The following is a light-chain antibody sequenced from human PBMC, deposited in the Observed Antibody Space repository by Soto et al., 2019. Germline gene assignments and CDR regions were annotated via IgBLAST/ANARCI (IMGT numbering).Light chain of an antibody. CDR3: AAWDDGLSDVL. J-gene: IGLJ2*01. CDR1: SSNIGRNT. V-gene: IGLV1-44*01. Sequence: QSVLTQPPSASGTPGQTVTISCSGSSSNIGRNTVNWYQQLPGTAPKLLIYSNSQRPSGVPDRLSGSKSGSSASLAISGLQSEDEADYFCAAWDDGLSDVLFGGGTKVTVL. CDR2: SNS.